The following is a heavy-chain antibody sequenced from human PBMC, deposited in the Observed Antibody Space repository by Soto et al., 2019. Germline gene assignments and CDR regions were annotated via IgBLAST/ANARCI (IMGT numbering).Heavy chain of an antibody. CDR1: GRAFSRSA. J-gene: IGHJ4*02. CDR2: ISASGYSA. D-gene: IGHD5-18*01. Sequence: VTLSCAASGRAFSRSAISCVRQDTGKGPEWVSTISASGYSAYYGVAVKGRFTTSRENSQSTLYLKMNRLRADDTAVHYRAKGEQLSEPLAHWAQGTSVAVAS. V-gene: IGHV3-23*01. CDR3: AKGEQLSEPLAH.